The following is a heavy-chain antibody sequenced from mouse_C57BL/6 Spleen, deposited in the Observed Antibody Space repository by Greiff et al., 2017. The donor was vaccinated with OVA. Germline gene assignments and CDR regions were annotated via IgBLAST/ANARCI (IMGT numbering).Heavy chain of an antibody. CDR2: ISDGGSYT. D-gene: IGHD2-10*02. V-gene: IGHV5-4*01. CDR1: GFTFSSYA. Sequence: EVKLMESGGGLVKPGGSLKLSCAASGFTFSSYAMSWVRQTPEKRLEWVATISDGGSYTYYPDNVKGRFTISRDNAKNNLYLQMSHLKSEDTAMYYCARDQGTSFAYWGQGTLVTVSA. J-gene: IGHJ3*01. CDR3: ARDQGTSFAY.